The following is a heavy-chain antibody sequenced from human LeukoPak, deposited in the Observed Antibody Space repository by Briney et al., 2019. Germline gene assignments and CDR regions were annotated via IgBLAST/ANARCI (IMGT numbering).Heavy chain of an antibody. CDR3: ARATPWLLPGY. CDR1: GGSISSYY. Sequence: SETLSLTCSVSGGSISSYYWSWVRQPPGKGLEWIGHIYDTGNANYNPSLESRVTISVDTSKNQFSLRLTSVTAADTAVYFCARATPWLLPGYWGQGTLVTVSS. V-gene: IGHV4-59*01. CDR2: IYDTGNA. J-gene: IGHJ4*02. D-gene: IGHD3-22*01.